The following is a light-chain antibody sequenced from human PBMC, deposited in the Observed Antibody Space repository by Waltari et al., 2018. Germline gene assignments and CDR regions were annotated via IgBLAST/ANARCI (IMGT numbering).Light chain of an antibody. J-gene: IGKJ2*01. CDR3: QQYDNLPSYT. V-gene: IGKV1-33*01. CDR2: DAS. Sequence: DIQMTQSPSSLSASVGDRVTITCQASQDISNYLNWYQQKPGKAPKPLFYDASNLETGVPSRFSGSGSGTDFTFTISSLQPEDIATYYCQQYDNLPSYTFGQGTKLEIK. CDR1: QDISNY.